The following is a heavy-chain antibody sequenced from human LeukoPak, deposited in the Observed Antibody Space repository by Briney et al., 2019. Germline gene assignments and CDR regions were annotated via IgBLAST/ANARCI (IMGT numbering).Heavy chain of an antibody. Sequence: PGGSLRLSCEGSGFTFSNYWMSWVRQAPGKGLEWVANIQQHGSETYYGDSVKGRFTISRDNAKNSLYLQMNSLRAEDTAVYYCARDDGDYAHPVDYWGQGTLVTVSS. J-gene: IGHJ4*02. CDR1: GFTFSNYW. CDR2: IQQHGSET. V-gene: IGHV3-7*01. CDR3: ARDDGDYAHPVDY. D-gene: IGHD4-17*01.